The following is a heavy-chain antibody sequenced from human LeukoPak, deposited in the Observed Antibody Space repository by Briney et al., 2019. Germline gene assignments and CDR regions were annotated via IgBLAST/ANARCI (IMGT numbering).Heavy chain of an antibody. CDR3: ARNYYYDSSGSLDY. V-gene: IGHV1-2*06. D-gene: IGHD3-22*01. J-gene: IGHJ4*02. CDR2: INPNSGGT. CDR1: GYTFTGYY. Sequence: APVKVSCKASGYTFTGYYMHWVRQAPGQGLEWMGRINPNSGGTNYAQKFQGRVTMTRDTSISTAYMELSRLRSDDTAVYYCARNYYYDSSGSLDYWGQGTLVTVSS.